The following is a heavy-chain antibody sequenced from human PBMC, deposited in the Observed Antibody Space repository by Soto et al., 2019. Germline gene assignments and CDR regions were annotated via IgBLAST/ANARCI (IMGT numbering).Heavy chain of an antibody. Sequence: NPSETLYLTCAVSGGSISSGGYSWSWIRQPPGKGLEWIGYIYHSGSTYYNPSLKSRVTISVDRSKNQFSLKLSSVTAADTAVYYCARTYYDFWSGSTSYGMDVWGQGTTVTVSS. CDR1: GGSISSGGYS. D-gene: IGHD3-3*01. CDR2: IYHSGST. V-gene: IGHV4-30-2*01. CDR3: ARTYYDFWSGSTSYGMDV. J-gene: IGHJ6*02.